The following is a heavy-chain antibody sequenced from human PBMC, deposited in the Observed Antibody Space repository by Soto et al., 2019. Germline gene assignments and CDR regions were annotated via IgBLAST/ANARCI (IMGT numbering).Heavy chain of an antibody. J-gene: IGHJ4*02. CDR1: GGTFSSYA. D-gene: IGHD2-15*01. CDR2: IIPIFGTA. V-gene: IGHV1-69*12. Sequence: QVQLVQSGAEVKKPGSSVKVSCKASGGTFSSYAISWVRQAPGQGLEWMGGIIPIFGTANYAQKFQGRVTITADESTSTAYREVSSLRPEDTAVYSCAYCSGGSCARDYWGQGTLVTVSS. CDR3: AYCSGGSCARDY.